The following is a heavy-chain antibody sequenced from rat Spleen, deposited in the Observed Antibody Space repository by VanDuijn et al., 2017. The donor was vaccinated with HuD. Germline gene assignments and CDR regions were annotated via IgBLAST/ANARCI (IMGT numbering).Heavy chain of an antibody. Sequence: EVQLVESGGGLVQPGRSLKLSCVTSGFKFNNYWVTWIRQAPGKGLEWVASISTSGGTTYYRDSVRGRFTISRDDTKSTLYLQMNSLRSEDTATYYCTTENYWFAYWGQGTLVTVSS. CDR1: GFKFNNYW. CDR2: ISTSGGTT. V-gene: IGHV5-31*01. D-gene: IGHD1-10*01. J-gene: IGHJ3*01. CDR3: TTENYWFAY.